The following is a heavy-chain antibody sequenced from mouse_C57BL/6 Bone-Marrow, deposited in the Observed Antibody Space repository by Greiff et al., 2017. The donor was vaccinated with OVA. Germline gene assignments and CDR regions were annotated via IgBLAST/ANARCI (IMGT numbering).Heavy chain of an antibody. CDR2: IYPSDSET. Sequence: QVQLQQPGAELVRPGSSVKLSCKASGYTFTSYWMDWVKQRPGQGLEWIGNIYPSDSETHYNQKFKDKDTLTVDKSSSTAYMQLSSLTSEDSAVYYCARILRPYYFDYWGQGTTLTVSS. V-gene: IGHV1-61*01. J-gene: IGHJ2*01. CDR3: ARILRPYYFDY. D-gene: IGHD1-2*01. CDR1: GYTFTSYW.